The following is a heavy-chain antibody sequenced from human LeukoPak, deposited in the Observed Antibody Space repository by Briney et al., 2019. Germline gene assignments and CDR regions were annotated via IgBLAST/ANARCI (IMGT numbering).Heavy chain of an antibody. V-gene: IGHV3-7*03. J-gene: IGHJ6*02. CDR2: INHNGNVN. CDR1: GLTFSTYG. D-gene: IGHD3-16*01. Sequence: PGGCLRLSCAATGLTFSTYGMNWARQAPWKGLEWVASINHNGNVNYYVDSVKGRFTISRDNAKNSLYLQMSNLRAEDTAVYFCARGGGLDVWGQGATVTVSS. CDR3: ARGGGLDV.